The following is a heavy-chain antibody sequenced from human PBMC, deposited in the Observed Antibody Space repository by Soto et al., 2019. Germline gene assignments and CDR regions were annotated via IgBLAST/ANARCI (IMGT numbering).Heavy chain of an antibody. CDR3: AKDLSYYYDSNPRGY. D-gene: IGHD3-22*01. CDR2: ISGSGGST. J-gene: IGHJ4*02. Sequence: PGGSLRLSCAASGFTFSSYAMSWVRQAPGKGLEWVSAISGSGGSTYYADSVKGRFTISRDNSKNTLYLQMNSLRAEDTAVYYCAKDLSYYYDSNPRGYWGQGTLVTVSS. CDR1: GFTFSSYA. V-gene: IGHV3-23*01.